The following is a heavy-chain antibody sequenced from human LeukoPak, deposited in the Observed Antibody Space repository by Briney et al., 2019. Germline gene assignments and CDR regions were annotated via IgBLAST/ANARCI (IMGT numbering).Heavy chain of an antibody. J-gene: IGHJ4*02. CDR2: INHSGST. Sequence: SETLSLTCAVNGGSFSVYYWSWIRQPPGKGLEWIGEINHSGSTNYNPSLKSRVTISVDTSKNQFSLKLSSVTAADTAVYYCAREDGATPSLALWGQGTLVTVSS. CDR3: AREDGATPSLAL. D-gene: IGHD5-12*01. V-gene: IGHV4-34*01. CDR1: GGSFSVYY.